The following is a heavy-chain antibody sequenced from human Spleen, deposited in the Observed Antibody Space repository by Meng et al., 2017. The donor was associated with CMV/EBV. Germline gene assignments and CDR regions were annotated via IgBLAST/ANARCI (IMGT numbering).Heavy chain of an antibody. D-gene: IGHD2-2*01. CDR1: GFTFSSYS. CDR3: ARDRPDCSSTSCYHYYYYYGMDV. V-gene: IGHV3-21*01. Sequence: GESLKISCAASGFTFSSYSMNWVRQAPGKGLEWVSSISSSSSYIYYADSVKGRFTISRDNAKNSLYLQMNSLRAEDTAVYYCARDRPDCSSTSCYHYYYYYGMDVWGQGTTVTVSS. CDR2: ISSSSSYI. J-gene: IGHJ6*02.